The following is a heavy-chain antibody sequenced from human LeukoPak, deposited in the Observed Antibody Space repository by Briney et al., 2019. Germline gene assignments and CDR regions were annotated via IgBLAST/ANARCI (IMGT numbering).Heavy chain of an antibody. CDR2: IYPGDSDT. J-gene: IGHJ3*02. V-gene: IGHV5-51*01. Sequence: TGESLKISCKGSGYFFTSYWIGWVRQMPGKGLEWMGIIYPGDSDTRYSPSFQGQVTISADKSISTAYLQWSSLKASDTAMYYCARPSRPGSHQGAFDIWGQGTMVTVSS. CDR3: ARPSRPGSHQGAFDI. D-gene: IGHD3-10*01. CDR1: GYFFTSYW.